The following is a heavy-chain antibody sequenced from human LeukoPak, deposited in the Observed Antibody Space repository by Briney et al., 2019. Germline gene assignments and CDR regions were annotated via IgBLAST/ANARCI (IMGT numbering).Heavy chain of an antibody. Sequence: GGSLRLSCAASGFSFSDYSMNWVRQAPGKGLEWVSSISSGSTYIYYADSVKGRFTISRDNSKNTLYLQMNSLRAEDTAVYYCAKGGDYYDFWSGYVYYFDYWGQGTLVTVSS. J-gene: IGHJ4*02. CDR1: GFSFSDYS. D-gene: IGHD3-3*01. CDR2: ISSGSTYI. CDR3: AKGGDYYDFWSGYVYYFDY. V-gene: IGHV3-21*01.